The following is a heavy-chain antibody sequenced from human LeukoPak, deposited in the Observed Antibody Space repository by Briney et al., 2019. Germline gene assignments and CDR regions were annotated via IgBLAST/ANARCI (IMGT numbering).Heavy chain of an antibody. CDR3: ARAHMVRGVEDFDY. CDR2: IYYSGST. J-gene: IGHJ4*02. Sequence: LRLSCAASGFTFSSYAMSWIRQPPGKGLEWIGYIYYSGSTYYNPSLKSRVTISVDTSKNQFSLKLSSVTAADTAVYYCARAHMVRGVEDFDYWGQGTLVTVSS. D-gene: IGHD3-10*01. V-gene: IGHV4-30-4*01. CDR1: GFTFSSYA.